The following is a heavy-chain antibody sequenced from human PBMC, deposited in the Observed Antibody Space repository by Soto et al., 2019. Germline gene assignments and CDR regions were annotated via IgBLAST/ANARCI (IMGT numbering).Heavy chain of an antibody. Sequence: NISFKGSGYIITNYSMGWVLQMPGKGLEWMRMIYPDDSDTKYSPYFQGQVTFSADKSIKTAYLQWSSLKASDTAIYYCARLEWLSLADWFDPWGQGTMVTVSS. CDR1: GYIITNYS. D-gene: IGHD3-3*01. CDR3: ARLEWLSLADWFDP. CDR2: IYPDDSDT. J-gene: IGHJ5*02. V-gene: IGHV5-51*01.